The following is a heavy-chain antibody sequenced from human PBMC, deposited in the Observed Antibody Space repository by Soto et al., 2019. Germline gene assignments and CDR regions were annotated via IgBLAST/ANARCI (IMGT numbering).Heavy chain of an antibody. CDR3: ARGPRVSSTGTGAH. Sequence: GGSLRLSCSVSGFTFSAYWMHWVRQVPGKGLTWVSRISDDGSTATYADSVKGRFVISRDNAKNSLYLEMNTLRANDSGLYYCARGPRVSSTGTGAHWGRGTLVTVSS. CDR1: GFTFSAYW. J-gene: IGHJ4*02. V-gene: IGHV3-74*01. CDR2: ISDDGSTA. D-gene: IGHD1-1*01.